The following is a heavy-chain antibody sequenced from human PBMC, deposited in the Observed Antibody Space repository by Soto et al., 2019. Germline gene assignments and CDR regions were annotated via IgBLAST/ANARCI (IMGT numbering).Heavy chain of an antibody. Sequence: QVQLVQSGAEVKKPGSSVKVSCKASGGTFSSYTISWVRQAPGQGLEWMGRIIPILGIANYAQKFQGRVTSTAIKSTSTAYMELSRLRSEDTAVYYCAKGYCTNGVFLSFDYWGQGTLVTVSS. CDR1: GGTFSSYT. CDR3: AKGYCTNGVFLSFDY. D-gene: IGHD2-8*01. J-gene: IGHJ4*02. CDR2: IIPILGIA. V-gene: IGHV1-69*02.